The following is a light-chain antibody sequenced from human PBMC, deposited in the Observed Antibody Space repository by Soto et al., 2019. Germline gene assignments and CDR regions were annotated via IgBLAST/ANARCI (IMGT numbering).Light chain of an antibody. CDR1: SSDIGGYNY. CDR3: SSYTSSSTPFV. Sequence: QSALTQPASVSWSPGQSITISCTGTSSDIGGYNYVSWYQRHPGKAPKLMIYDVSDRPSGVSNRFSGSKSGNTASLTISGLQAEDEADYFCSSYTSSSTPFVFGTGTKVTVL. V-gene: IGLV2-14*03. CDR2: DVS. J-gene: IGLJ1*01.